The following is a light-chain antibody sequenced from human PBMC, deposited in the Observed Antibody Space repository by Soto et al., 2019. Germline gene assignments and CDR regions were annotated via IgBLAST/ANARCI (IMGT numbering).Light chain of an antibody. CDR2: GVS. Sequence: VVTHSPGSVSLSTGERATLSCRASQSVNTKYLAWYQQKPGQAPRLLISGVSSRATGIPDRFSGSGSGTDFILTISRVEPEDFEVYYCQQFGTSSLVTFGPGTKVEI. J-gene: IGKJ3*01. CDR3: QQFGTSSLVT. V-gene: IGKV3-20*01. CDR1: QSVNTKY.